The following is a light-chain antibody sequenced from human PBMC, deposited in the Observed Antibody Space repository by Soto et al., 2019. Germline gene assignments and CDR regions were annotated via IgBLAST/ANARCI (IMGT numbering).Light chain of an antibody. V-gene: IGLV1-51*01. CDR3: EAWDSNLSGGV. CDR2: DND. Sequence: QSVLTQPHSVSAAPGQKVTVSGSGSRSNIGNNYVSWYQHLPGTAPKLLIYDNDKRPSGIPDRFSASKSGTSATLDITGLQTGDEADYYCEAWDSNLSGGVFGGGTKLTVL. J-gene: IGLJ3*02. CDR1: RSNIGNNY.